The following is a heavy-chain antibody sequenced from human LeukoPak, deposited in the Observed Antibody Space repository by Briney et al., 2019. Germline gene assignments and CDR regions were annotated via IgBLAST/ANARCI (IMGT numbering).Heavy chain of an antibody. J-gene: IGHJ6*02. V-gene: IGHV4-30-4*01. D-gene: IGHD6-13*01. CDR3: AREVRIAAAAGAGFSRKTYYYYGMDV. CDR1: GGSIGSGDYY. Sequence: PSETLSLTCTVSGGSIGSGDYYWSWIRQPPGKGLEWVGYIYYSGSTYYNPSLKSRVAISVDTSKNQFSLKLSSVTAADTAVYYCAREVRIAAAAGAGFSRKTYYYYGMDVWGQGTTVTVSS. CDR2: IYYSGST.